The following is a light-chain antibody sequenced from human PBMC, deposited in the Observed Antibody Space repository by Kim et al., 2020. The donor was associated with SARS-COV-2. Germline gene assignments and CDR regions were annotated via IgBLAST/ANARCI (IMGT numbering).Light chain of an antibody. CDR2: LNSDGSH. J-gene: IGLJ3*02. CDR3: QTWGTGIWV. Sequence: QPVLTQSPSASASLGASVKLTCTLSSGHSSYAIAWHQQQPEEGPRYLMKLNSDGSHSKGDGIPDRFSGSSSGAERYLTILSLQSEDEADYACQTWGTGIWVFGGGTQLTVL. V-gene: IGLV4-69*01. CDR1: SGHSSYA.